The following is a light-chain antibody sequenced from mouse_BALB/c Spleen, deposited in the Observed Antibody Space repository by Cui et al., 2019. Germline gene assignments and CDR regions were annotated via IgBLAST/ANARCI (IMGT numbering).Light chain of an antibody. V-gene: IGKV4-58*01. Sequence: ENVLTQSPAIMAASLGQKVTMTCSASSSVSSSYLHWYQQKSGASPKPLIHRTSNLASGVPARFSGRGSGTSYSLTISSVEAEDDATYDCQQGSGYPTFGGGTKLEIK. CDR1: SSVSSSY. CDR2: RTS. CDR3: QQGSGYPT. J-gene: IGKJ1*01.